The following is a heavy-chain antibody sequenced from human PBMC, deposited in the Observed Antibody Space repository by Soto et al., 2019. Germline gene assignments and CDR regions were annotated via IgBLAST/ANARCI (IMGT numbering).Heavy chain of an antibody. Sequence: GGSLRLSCAASGFTFSSYAMHWVRQAPGKGLEWVAVISYDGSNKYYADSVKGRFTISRDNSKNTLYLQMNSLRAEDTAVYYCAKRGVVLMVYAYFDYWGQGTLVTVSS. D-gene: IGHD2-8*01. V-gene: IGHV3-30-3*01. CDR2: ISYDGSNK. CDR1: GFTFSSYA. CDR3: AKRGVVLMVYAYFDY. J-gene: IGHJ4*02.